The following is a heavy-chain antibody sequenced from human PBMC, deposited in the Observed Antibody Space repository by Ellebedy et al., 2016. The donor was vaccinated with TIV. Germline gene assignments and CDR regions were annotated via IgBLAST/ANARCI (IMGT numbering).Heavy chain of an antibody. Sequence: MPSETLSLTCSVSGGSISGDLYYWGWIRQPPGKGLEYVGSIYYNGNTYYDPSLKSRLTISIATSKTQFSLKLRSVTAADTAVYYCVRHLHGEGLGVWGQGTTVTVSS. V-gene: IGHV4-39*01. D-gene: IGHD3-10*01. CDR3: VRHLHGEGLGV. CDR2: IYYNGNT. CDR1: GGSISGDLYY. J-gene: IGHJ6*02.